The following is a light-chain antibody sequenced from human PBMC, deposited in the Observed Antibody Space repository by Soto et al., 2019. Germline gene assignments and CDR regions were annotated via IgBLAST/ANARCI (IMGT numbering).Light chain of an antibody. V-gene: IGLV1-40*01. CDR3: QAYDYSLTASV. CDR1: NSNLGAGYD. Sequence: QTVVTQPPSVSGAPGQRVTISCTGNNSNLGAGYDVHWYQQLPGAAPKLVIFGNRNRPSGVPERFSGSKSGTSASLAITGLQAEDEADYYCQAYDYSLTASVFGGGTKLTVL. J-gene: IGLJ3*02. CDR2: GNR.